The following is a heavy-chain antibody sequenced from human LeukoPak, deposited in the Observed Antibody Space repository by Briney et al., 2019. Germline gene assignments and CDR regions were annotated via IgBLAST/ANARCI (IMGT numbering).Heavy chain of an antibody. J-gene: IGHJ4*02. V-gene: IGHV3-11*01. CDR3: AREVRGFYYFDC. CDR1: GFTFSDYY. D-gene: IGHD5-12*01. CDR2: ISSSGTTI. Sequence: GGSLRLSCAASGFTFSDYYMNWLRQAPGKGLEWVSYISSSGTTIHYADSVKGRFTISRDNAKNSLYLQMNSLRAEDTAVYYCAREVRGFYYFDCWGQGTLVTVSS.